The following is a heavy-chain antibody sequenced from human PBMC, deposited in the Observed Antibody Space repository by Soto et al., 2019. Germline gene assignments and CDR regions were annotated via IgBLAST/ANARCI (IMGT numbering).Heavy chain of an antibody. J-gene: IGHJ6*02. D-gene: IGHD1-1*01. Sequence: EEQLVESGGGLVKPGGSLRLSCAASGVTFTNAWMNWVRQAPGKGLEWVGRIKTKTEGGTTDYGAPVKGRFTISRDDSKNTLYLQMNSLKTEDSAVYYCSRGGTGRLPYYYYGLDVWGQGTTVTVSS. CDR1: GVTFTNAW. CDR3: SRGGTGRLPYYYYGLDV. V-gene: IGHV3-15*07. CDR2: IKTKTEGGTT.